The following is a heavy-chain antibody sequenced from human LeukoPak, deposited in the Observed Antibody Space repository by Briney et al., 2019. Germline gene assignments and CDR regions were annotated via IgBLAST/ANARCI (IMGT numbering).Heavy chain of an antibody. CDR3: ARDNYGDYIIDY. CDR2: ISSSSSYI. Sequence: PGGSLRLSCAASGFTFSSYSMKWVRQAPGKGLEWVSPISSSSSYIYYADSVKGRFTISRDNAKNSLYLQMNSLRAEDTAVYYCARDNYGDYIIDYWGQGTLVTVSS. CDR1: GFTFSSYS. D-gene: IGHD4-17*01. V-gene: IGHV3-21*01. J-gene: IGHJ4*02.